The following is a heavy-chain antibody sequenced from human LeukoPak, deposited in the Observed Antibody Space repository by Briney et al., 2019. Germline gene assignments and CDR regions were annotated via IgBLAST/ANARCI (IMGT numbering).Heavy chain of an antibody. D-gene: IGHD4-17*01. Sequence: GGSLRLSCAASRFTFCNSCMSWPRQAPGKGLEWVGRIKSKTDGGTTDYAAPVKGRFTISRDESKNTLDLQMNSLKTEDTAVYYCTIGGTVTFDYWGQGTLVTVSS. V-gene: IGHV3-15*01. CDR2: IKSKTDGGTT. CDR1: RFTFCNSC. CDR3: TIGGTVTFDY. J-gene: IGHJ4*02.